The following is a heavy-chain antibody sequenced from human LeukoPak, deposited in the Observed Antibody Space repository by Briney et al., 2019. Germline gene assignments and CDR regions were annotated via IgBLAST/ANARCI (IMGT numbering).Heavy chain of an antibody. CDR1: GLTVSRDY. CDR2: IYAGGST. D-gene: IGHD3-16*02. J-gene: IGHJ4*02. V-gene: IGHV3-66*01. CDR3: ARDPKRSTYYDYVWGSYRVSPYFDY. Sequence: PGGSLRLSCAASGLTVSRDYMSWVRQAPGKGLEWVSVIYAGGSTYYADSVKGRFSISRDNSKNTLYLRMNSLRAEDTAVYYCARDPKRSTYYDYVWGSYRVSPYFDYWGQGTLVTVSS.